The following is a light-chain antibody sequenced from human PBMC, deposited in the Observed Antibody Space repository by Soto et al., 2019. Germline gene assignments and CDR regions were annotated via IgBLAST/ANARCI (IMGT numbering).Light chain of an antibody. CDR1: SSDVGGYNY. CDR2: DVS. J-gene: IGLJ2*01. V-gene: IGLV2-14*03. CDR3: SSYTRSSTGVV. Sequence: QSALTQPASVSGSPGQSITISCTGTSSDVGGYNYVSWYQHHPGNAPKLMIYDVSNRPSGVSYRFSGSKSGNTASLTISGLQAEDEGDYYCSSYTRSSTGVVFGGGTKLTVL.